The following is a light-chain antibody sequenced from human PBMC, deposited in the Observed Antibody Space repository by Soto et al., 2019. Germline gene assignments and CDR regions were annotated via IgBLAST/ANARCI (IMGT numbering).Light chain of an antibody. Sequence: EIALTQSPATLSLSPGERATLSCRASQSVSSYLSWYQHKPGPAPRLLIYDASNRATGIPARFSGSGSGTDFTLTISSLEPEDFAVYYCQQRSNWLTFGGGTKVEIK. J-gene: IGKJ4*01. CDR1: QSVSSY. CDR2: DAS. CDR3: QQRSNWLT. V-gene: IGKV3-11*01.